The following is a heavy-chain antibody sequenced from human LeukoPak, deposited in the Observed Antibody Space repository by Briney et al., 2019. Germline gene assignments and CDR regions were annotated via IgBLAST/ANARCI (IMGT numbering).Heavy chain of an antibody. CDR3: ALNMVGGQIFDF. Sequence: PGGSLRLSCEASGFTFSNYWMSWVRQAPRKGLEWVADIKRDGIEKHYVDSVRGRFTISRDNAKNSLYLQMNSLRAEDTAVYYCALNMVGGQIFDFWGQGSLLTVSS. J-gene: IGHJ4*02. D-gene: IGHD3-10*01. V-gene: IGHV3-7*01. CDR1: GFTFSNYW. CDR2: IKRDGIEK.